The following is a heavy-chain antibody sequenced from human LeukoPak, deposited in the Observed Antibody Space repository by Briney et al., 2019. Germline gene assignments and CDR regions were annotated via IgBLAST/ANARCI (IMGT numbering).Heavy chain of an antibody. Sequence: PGGSLRLSCAASGFTFSSYEMNWVRQAPGKGLEWVSYISSSGSTIYYAASVKGRFTISRDNAKNSLYLQMNSLRAEDTAVYYCARDLTGYFSNYWGQGTLVTVSS. CDR3: ARDLTGYFSNY. CDR2: ISSSGSTI. CDR1: GFTFSSYE. D-gene: IGHD3-9*01. V-gene: IGHV3-48*03. J-gene: IGHJ4*02.